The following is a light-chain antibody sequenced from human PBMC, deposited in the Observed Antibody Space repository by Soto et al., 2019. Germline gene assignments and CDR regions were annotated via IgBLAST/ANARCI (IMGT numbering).Light chain of an antibody. CDR1: SSDVGGYNF. CDR3: SSYARTSTLV. V-gene: IGLV2-14*03. J-gene: IGLJ1*01. Sequence: QSVLTQPASVSGSPGQSITISCTGTSSDVGGYNFVSWYEHHPGKAPKLIIYDVYYRPSGVSDRFSGSKSGNTASLTISGPQAEDEADYYCSSYARTSTLVVGTGTKLTVL. CDR2: DVY.